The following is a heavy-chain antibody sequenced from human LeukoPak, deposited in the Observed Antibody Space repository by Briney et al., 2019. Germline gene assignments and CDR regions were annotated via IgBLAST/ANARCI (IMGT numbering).Heavy chain of an antibody. J-gene: IGHJ4*02. V-gene: IGHV1-2*02. CDR1: GYSFTGHY. Sequence: ASVKVSCKASGYSFTGHYIHWVRQAPGQGLEWMGWLNPNSGGTKFAQKFQARVTLTRDTSISTAYMELSSLTSDDTAVYYCARASGDSSGYCYARWGQGTLVTVSS. D-gene: IGHD3-22*01. CDR3: ARASGDSSGYCYAR. CDR2: LNPNSGGT.